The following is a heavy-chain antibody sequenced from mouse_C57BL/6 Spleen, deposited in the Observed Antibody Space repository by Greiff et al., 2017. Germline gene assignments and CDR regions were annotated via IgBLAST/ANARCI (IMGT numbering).Heavy chain of an antibody. Sequence: LVESGPGLVAPSQSLSITCTVSGFSLTSYAISWVRQPPGKGLEWLGVIWTGGGSNYNSALKSRLSISKENSKSQVFLKMNSLQTDDTARYYCASYYSNYEAGAMDYWGQGTSVTVSS. J-gene: IGHJ4*01. CDR3: ASYYSNYEAGAMDY. D-gene: IGHD2-5*01. CDR2: IWTGGGS. CDR1: GFSLTSYA. V-gene: IGHV2-9-1*01.